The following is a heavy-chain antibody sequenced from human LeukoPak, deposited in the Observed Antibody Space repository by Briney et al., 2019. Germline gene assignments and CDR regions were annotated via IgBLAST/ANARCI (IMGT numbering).Heavy chain of an antibody. V-gene: IGHV4-31*11. Sequence: SETLSLTCAVSGGSISSADFYWSWIRQLPGKGLEWIGSISNSGTTSYNPSLKSRLSISLDTSNNHFSLRLGSVTAADTAVYYCARDVVVTSSPDAFDIWGQGTMVIVSS. J-gene: IGHJ3*02. CDR2: ISNSGTT. D-gene: IGHD2-21*02. CDR3: ARDVVVTSSPDAFDI. CDR1: GGSISSADFY.